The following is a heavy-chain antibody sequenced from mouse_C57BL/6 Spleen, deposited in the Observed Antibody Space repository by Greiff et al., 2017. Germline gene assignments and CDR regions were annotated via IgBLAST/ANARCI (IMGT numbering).Heavy chain of an antibody. CDR1: GFTFSDYG. CDR3: ARGGYGSSYLWYFDV. V-gene: IGHV5-17*01. D-gene: IGHD1-1*01. Sequence: EVNVVESGGGLVKPGGSLKLSCAASGFTFSDYGMHWVRQAPEKGLEWVAYISSGSSTIYYADTVKGRFTISRDNAKNTLFLQMTSLRSEDTAMYYCARGGYGSSYLWYFDVWGTGTTVTVSS. CDR2: ISSGSSTI. J-gene: IGHJ1*03.